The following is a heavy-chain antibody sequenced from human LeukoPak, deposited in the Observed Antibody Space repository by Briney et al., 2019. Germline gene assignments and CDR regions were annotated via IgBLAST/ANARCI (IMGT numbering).Heavy chain of an antibody. Sequence: GRSLRLSCAASGFTFSSYGMHWVRQAPGKGLAWVAVISYDGSNKYYADSVKGRFTISRDNSKNMLYLQMNSLMAEDTAVYYCAKAPPVTTYYFDYWGQGTLVTSPQ. CDR1: GFTFSSYG. V-gene: IGHV3-30*18. CDR3: AKAPPVTTYYFDY. D-gene: IGHD4-17*01. J-gene: IGHJ4*02. CDR2: ISYDGSNK.